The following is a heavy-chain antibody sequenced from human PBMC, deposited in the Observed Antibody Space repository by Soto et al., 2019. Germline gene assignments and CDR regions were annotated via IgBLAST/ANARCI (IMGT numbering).Heavy chain of an antibody. Sequence: SETLSLTCTVSTDSSSFTNSYWGWIRQPPGRGLQWIGSSSYNGGTFYNPSLKGRVVISFDTSKKQSSLQVTSVTAADTAVYFCARHRIEVVWRGFDFWGQGSPVTVSS. D-gene: IGHD3-10*01. CDR2: SSYNGGT. V-gene: IGHV4-39*01. CDR1: TDSSSFTNSY. CDR3: ARHRIEVVWRGFDF. J-gene: IGHJ4*02.